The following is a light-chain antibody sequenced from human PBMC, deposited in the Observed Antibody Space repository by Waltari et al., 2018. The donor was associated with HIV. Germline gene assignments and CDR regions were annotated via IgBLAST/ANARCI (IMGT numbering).Light chain of an antibody. CDR2: RNN. CDR1: SSNIGAGFD. V-gene: IGLV1-40*01. Sequence: QFVLTQPPSVSGAPGKRVTLSCTGTSSNIGAGFDVQWYQQLPGTAPKLHVYRNNNRPSGFPDRCSGAKSGTSASLAITGLQPEDEADYYCQSYDTSRTGSGVIFGGGTKLTVL. CDR3: QSYDTSRTGSGVI. J-gene: IGLJ2*01.